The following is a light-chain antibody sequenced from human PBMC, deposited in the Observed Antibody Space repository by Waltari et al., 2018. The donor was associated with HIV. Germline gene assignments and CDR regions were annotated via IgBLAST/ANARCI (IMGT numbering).Light chain of an antibody. CDR3: AAWDSTLSAWV. J-gene: IGLJ3*02. CDR1: YNNVGSQG. CDR2: MTN. Sequence: QSGLSPPPSVSKTLRQTAILTCDGDYNNVGSQGATWFQQHRGRPPKLLSYMTNGRPSAVSGRFAAASSGDTAYLSIASCESEDEAYYFCAAWDSTLSAWVFGGGTQLTVL. V-gene: IGLV10-54*01.